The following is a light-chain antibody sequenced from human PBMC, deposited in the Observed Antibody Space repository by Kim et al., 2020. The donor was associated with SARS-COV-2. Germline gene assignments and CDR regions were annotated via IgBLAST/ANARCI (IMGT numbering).Light chain of an antibody. V-gene: IGLV1-44*01. Sequence: GQRVNIACTGSSCNIGGNTENWYQQHPGTAPKLLINSKNKRPSGGPDGFSGSKSGSSASMAISGLQSEDEADYYCAAWDDSLNGPVFGGGTQLTVL. CDR3: AAWDDSLNGPV. CDR2: SKN. J-gene: IGLJ3*02. CDR1: SCNIGGNT.